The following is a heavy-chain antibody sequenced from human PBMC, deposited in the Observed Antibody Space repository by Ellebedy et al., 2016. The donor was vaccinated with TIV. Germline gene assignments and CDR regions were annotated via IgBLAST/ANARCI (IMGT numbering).Heavy chain of an antibody. Sequence: KVSCXGSGYSFTSYWIGWVRQMPGKGLEWMGIIYPGDSDTRYSPSFQGQVTISADKSISTAYLQWSSLKASDTAMYYCARHRPLLWFGEKGGMDVWGQGTTVTVSS. V-gene: IGHV5-51*01. CDR1: GYSFTSYW. J-gene: IGHJ6*02. D-gene: IGHD3-10*01. CDR3: ARHRPLLWFGEKGGMDV. CDR2: IYPGDSDT.